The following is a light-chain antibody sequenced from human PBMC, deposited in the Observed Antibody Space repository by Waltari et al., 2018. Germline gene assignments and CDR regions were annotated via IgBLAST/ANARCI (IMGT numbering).Light chain of an antibody. CDR1: NSNIGRNS. CDR2: RSN. V-gene: IGLV1-47*01. CDR3: AAWDDSLSVSYV. Sequence: QSVLTQPPSASGTPGQTVTISCSGTNSNIGRNSVFWYQQLPGTAPKLLIYRSNQRPSGVPARFDGSMSDTSASLAISGLRSEYEADYYWAAWDDSLSVSYVFGSGTKVTV. J-gene: IGLJ1*01.